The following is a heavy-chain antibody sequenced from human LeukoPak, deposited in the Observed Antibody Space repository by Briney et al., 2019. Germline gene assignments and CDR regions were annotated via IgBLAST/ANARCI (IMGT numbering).Heavy chain of an antibody. CDR3: ARDVVAATLDSDY. V-gene: IGHV1-69*04. Sequence: SVKVSCKASGYTFTGYYMHWVRQAPGQGLEWMGRIIPILGIANYAQKFQGRVTITADKSTSTAYMELSSLRSEDTAVYYCARDVVAATLDSDYWGQGTLVTVSS. CDR1: GYTFTGYY. CDR2: IIPILGIA. D-gene: IGHD2-15*01. J-gene: IGHJ4*02.